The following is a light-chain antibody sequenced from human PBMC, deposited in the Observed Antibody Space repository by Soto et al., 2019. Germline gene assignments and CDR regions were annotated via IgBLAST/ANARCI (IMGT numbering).Light chain of an antibody. J-gene: IGKJ1*01. V-gene: IGKV1-39*01. CDR1: QSMNNY. CDR2: TAS. CDR3: QHSYSTPWT. Sequence: DIQMTKSPSSRSASVGDRVSITCRASQSMNNYLNWYQQKPGKAPKLLIYTASSLQSGVPSRFSGSGSGTDFTLTVSSLQPEDFATYFCQHSYSTPWTFGHGTKVEIK.